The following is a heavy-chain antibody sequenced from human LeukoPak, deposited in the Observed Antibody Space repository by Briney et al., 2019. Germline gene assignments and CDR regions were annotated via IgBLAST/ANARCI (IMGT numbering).Heavy chain of an antibody. Sequence: GGSLRLSCAVSGFPFSSYSMNWVRQAPGKGLEWVSSISSSSSYIYYADSVKGRFTISRDNAKNSLYLQMNSLRAEDTAVYYCAREVGSGWYSLNRAVDAFDIWGQGTMVTVSS. CDR2: ISSSSSYI. CDR1: GFPFSSYS. CDR3: AREVGSGWYSLNRAVDAFDI. D-gene: IGHD6-19*01. J-gene: IGHJ3*02. V-gene: IGHV3-21*01.